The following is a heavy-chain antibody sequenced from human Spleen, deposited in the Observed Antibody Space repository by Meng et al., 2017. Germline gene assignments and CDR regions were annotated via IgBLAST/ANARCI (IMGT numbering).Heavy chain of an antibody. CDR3: ARRGGDYLEVYFDY. CDR1: GGSISSGYYY. D-gene: IGHD4-17*01. Sequence: QVHLQESGPGLANASQTLSLTCTVSGGSISSGYYYWSWLRQHPGEGLEWIGCIHSSWSTYYNPSLRRRVMVSLDTSKNQFSLRLSSVTAADTAIYYCARRGGDYLEVYFDYWGQGSLVTVSS. V-gene: IGHV4-31*03. CDR2: IHSSWST. J-gene: IGHJ4*02.